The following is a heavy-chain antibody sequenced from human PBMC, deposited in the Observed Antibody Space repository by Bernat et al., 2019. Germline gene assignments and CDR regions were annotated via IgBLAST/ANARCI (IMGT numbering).Heavy chain of an antibody. CDR1: GFTFSDYY. J-gene: IGHJ4*02. D-gene: IGHD2-15*01. CDR3: SRDRRYCSGGSCFNEGGRAVDY. Sequence: QVQLVESGGGLVKPGGSLRLSCAASGFTFSDYYMSWIRQAPGKGLDWVSYISSSSSYTNYADSVKGRFTISRDNAKNSLYLQMNVLRPADTAVYYCSRDRRYCSGGSCFNEGGRAVDYWGQGTLVTVSS. V-gene: IGHV3-11*06. CDR2: ISSSSSYT.